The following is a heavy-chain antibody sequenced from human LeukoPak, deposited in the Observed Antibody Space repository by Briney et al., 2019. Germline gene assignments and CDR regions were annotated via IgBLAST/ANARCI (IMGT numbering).Heavy chain of an antibody. Sequence: SETLSLTCTVSGGSISSYYWSWIRQPPGKGLEWIGYIYYSGSTNYNPSLKSRVTISVDTSKNQLSLKVTSVTAADTAVYYCARGIVAAPERPLDIWGQGTMVTVSS. CDR2: IYYSGST. D-gene: IGHD6-13*01. CDR3: ARGIVAAPERPLDI. CDR1: GGSISSYY. V-gene: IGHV4-59*08. J-gene: IGHJ3*02.